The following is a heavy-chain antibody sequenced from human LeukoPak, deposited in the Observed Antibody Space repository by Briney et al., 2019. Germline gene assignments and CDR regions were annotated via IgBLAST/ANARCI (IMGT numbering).Heavy chain of an antibody. D-gene: IGHD6-6*01. V-gene: IGHV4-4*07. CDR2: IYTSGST. CDR3: ARVTYSSSSISLDAFDI. CDR1: GGSISSYY. Sequence: SETLSLTCTVSGGSISSYYWSWIRQPAGKGLEWIGRIYTSGSTNYNPSLKSRVAMSVDTSKNQFSLKLSSVTAADTAVYYCARVTYSSSSISLDAFDIWGQGTMVTVSS. J-gene: IGHJ3*02.